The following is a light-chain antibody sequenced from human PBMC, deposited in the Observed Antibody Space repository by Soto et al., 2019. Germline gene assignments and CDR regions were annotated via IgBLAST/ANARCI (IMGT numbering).Light chain of an antibody. CDR1: QSISSW. Sequence: GDRVTITCRASQSISSWLAWYQQKPGKAPKLLIYDASRLESGVPSRFSGSGSGTEFTLTISSLQPDDFATYYCQQYNSYLYTFGQGTKLEIK. CDR3: QQYNSYLYT. V-gene: IGKV1-5*01. J-gene: IGKJ2*01. CDR2: DAS.